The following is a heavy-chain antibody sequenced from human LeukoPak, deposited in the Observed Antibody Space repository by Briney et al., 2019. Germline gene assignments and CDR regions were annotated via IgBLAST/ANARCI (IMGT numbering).Heavy chain of an antibody. J-gene: IGHJ4*02. CDR2: INPSGGST. CDR3: ALIEYSYGYVDY. Sequence: ASVKVSCKASGYTFTSYYMHWVRQAPGQGLEWMGIINPSGGSTSYAQKFQGRVTMTRDMSTSTVYMELSSLRSEDTAVYYCALIEYSYGYVDYWGQGTLVTVSS. V-gene: IGHV1-46*01. D-gene: IGHD5-18*01. CDR1: GYTFTSYY.